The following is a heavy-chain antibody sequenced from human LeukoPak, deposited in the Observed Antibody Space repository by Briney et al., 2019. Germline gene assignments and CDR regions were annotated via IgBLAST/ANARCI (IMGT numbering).Heavy chain of an antibody. J-gene: IGHJ6*02. CDR2: IWYDGSNK. D-gene: IGHD5-18*01. Sequence: GSLRLSCAASGFTFSSYGMHWVRQAPGKGLEWVAVIWYDGSNKYYADSVKGRFTISRDNSKNTLYLQMNSLRAEDTAVYYCARDQDTAMVLYYYGMDVWGQGTTVTVSS. CDR3: ARDQDTAMVLYYYGMDV. V-gene: IGHV3-33*01. CDR1: GFTFSSYG.